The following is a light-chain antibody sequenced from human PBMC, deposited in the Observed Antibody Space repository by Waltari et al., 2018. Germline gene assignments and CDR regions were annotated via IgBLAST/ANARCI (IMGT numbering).Light chain of an antibody. Sequence: QSALTQPPSASGSPGQSVTISCTGTSSDVGGYNYVSWYQQHPGKAPKIMIYEVSKRPSGVPVRFPGSKSGNSASLTVSGLRAEDEADYYCSSYAGSNKGVFGGGTKLTVL. V-gene: IGLV2-8*01. J-gene: IGLJ2*01. CDR2: EVS. CDR1: SSDVGGYNY. CDR3: SSYAGSNKGV.